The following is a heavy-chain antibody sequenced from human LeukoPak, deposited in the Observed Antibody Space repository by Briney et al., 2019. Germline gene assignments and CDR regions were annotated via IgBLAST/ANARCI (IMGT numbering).Heavy chain of an antibody. CDR3: TRELRDGALQTDAFDI. V-gene: IGHV3-74*01. J-gene: IGHJ3*02. CDR2: IKYDGSSR. CDR1: EFTLSDHW. D-gene: IGHD4-17*01. Sequence: GGSLRLSCAASEFTLSDHWMHWVRHAPGKGLVWVSRIKYDGSSRIYADSVRARFSISRDNAKNTLYLQMDSLRDEDTAAYYCTRELRDGALQTDAFDIWGQGTMVTVSS.